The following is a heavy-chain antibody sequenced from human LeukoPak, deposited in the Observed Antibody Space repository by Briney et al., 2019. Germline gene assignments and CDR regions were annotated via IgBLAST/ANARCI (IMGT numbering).Heavy chain of an antibody. Sequence: PGGSLRLSCAASGFTFSSYAMSWVRQAPGKGLEWVSSISSTGSYIYYADSVKGRFTISRDNAMNSLYLQMNSLRAEDTAVYYCARDSPDSSGWYVLDYWGQGTLVTVSS. CDR3: ARDSPDSSGWYVLDY. D-gene: IGHD6-19*01. CDR1: GFTFSSYA. J-gene: IGHJ4*02. CDR2: ISSTGSYI. V-gene: IGHV3-21*01.